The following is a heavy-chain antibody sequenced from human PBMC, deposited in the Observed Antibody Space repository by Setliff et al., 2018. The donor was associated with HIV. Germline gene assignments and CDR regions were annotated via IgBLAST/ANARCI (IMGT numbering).Heavy chain of an antibody. Sequence: RLSCAASGFSVSDDRMSWVRQTPGKRLEWVGRIKSIISGGTTDYAAPVKDRFTISRDDSKNMVYLQMNSLKTEDTAVYYCTTGGGGANWGQGTLVTVSS. D-gene: IGHD3-16*01. V-gene: IGHV3-15*01. J-gene: IGHJ4*02. CDR3: TTGGGGAN. CDR2: IKSIISGGTT. CDR1: GFSVSDDR.